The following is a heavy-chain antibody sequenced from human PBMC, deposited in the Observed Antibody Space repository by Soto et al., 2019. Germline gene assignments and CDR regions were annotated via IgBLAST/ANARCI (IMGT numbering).Heavy chain of an antibody. D-gene: IGHD1-1*01. CDR3: AHRDLHSFSTRRSYDL. J-gene: IGHJ2*01. Sequence: QAPGEGLEWMGIINPSDGSTSYAQNLQGRVTMTRDTSTSTVYMELNSLRSEDAAVYYCAHRDLHSFSTRRSYDL. V-gene: IGHV1-46*04. CDR2: INPSDGST.